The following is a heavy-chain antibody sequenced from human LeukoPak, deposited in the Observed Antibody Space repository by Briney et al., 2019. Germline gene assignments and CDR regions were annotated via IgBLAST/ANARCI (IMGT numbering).Heavy chain of an antibody. Sequence: GASVKVSCKASGYTFTGYYMHWVRQAPGQGLEWMGWINPNSGGTSYAQKFQGRVTMTRDTSISTAYMELSRLRSDDTAVYYCARGSFSPVDGKYFQHWGQGTLVTVSS. CDR2: INPNSGGT. V-gene: IGHV1-2*02. J-gene: IGHJ1*01. CDR3: ARGSFSPVDGKYFQH. D-gene: IGHD6-6*01. CDR1: GYTFTGYY.